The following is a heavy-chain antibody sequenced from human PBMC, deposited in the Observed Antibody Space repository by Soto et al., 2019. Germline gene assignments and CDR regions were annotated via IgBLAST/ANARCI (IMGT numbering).Heavy chain of an antibody. CDR3: ARGDIVVVVAANPTLFDY. J-gene: IGHJ4*02. CDR2: INPSGGST. D-gene: IGHD2-15*01. Sequence: ASVKVSSKASGYTFTSYYMHWVRQAPGQGLEWMGIINPSGGSTSYAQKFQGRVTMTRDTSTSTVYMELSSLRSEDTAVYYCARGDIVVVVAANPTLFDYWGQGTLVTVSS. V-gene: IGHV1-46*03. CDR1: GYTFTSYY.